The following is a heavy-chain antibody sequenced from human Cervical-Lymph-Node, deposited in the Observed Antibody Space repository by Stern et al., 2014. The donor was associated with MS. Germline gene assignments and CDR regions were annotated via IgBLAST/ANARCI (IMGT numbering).Heavy chain of an antibody. CDR1: GGSVDSSYHY. V-gene: IGHV4-61*01. CDR3: ARVRRSGPGSVENWFAP. Sequence: QLQLQEEGPGLVKPSETLSLTCTVSGGSVDSSYHYWPWIRQPPGKRPEWIGYIYYRGSTAYNRSLRSRVTISVDTSKNQFSLNLNSVTAADTAVYYCARVRRSGPGSVENWFAPWGQGILVTVSS. J-gene: IGHJ5*02. D-gene: IGHD5-12*01. CDR2: IYYRGST.